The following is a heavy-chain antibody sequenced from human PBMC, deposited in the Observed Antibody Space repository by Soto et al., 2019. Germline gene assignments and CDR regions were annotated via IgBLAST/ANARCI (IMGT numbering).Heavy chain of an antibody. V-gene: IGHV6-1*01. CDR1: GDSVSSDNAV. J-gene: IGHJ4*02. CDR3: AREATLLRGIINHIDY. CDR2: TYYRSQWYT. D-gene: IGHD3-10*01. Sequence: PSQTLSLPCGISGDSVSSDNAVWNWIRQSPSRGLEWLGRTYYRSQWYTDYALSVRSRITINPDTSKNQFSLQLNSVTPEDTAVYYCAREATLLRGIINHIDYWGQGVLVTVSS.